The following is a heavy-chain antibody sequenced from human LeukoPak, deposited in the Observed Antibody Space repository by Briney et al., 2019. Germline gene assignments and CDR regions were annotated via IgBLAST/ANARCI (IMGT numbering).Heavy chain of an antibody. CDR2: ISYSGST. CDR3: ASGGRKLLWFGESPHWLDP. D-gene: IGHD3-10*01. V-gene: IGHV4-59*01. J-gene: IGHJ5*02. Sequence: PPQTLSLTSTLSGGSPTSYYCSCIRQPPGNGMGWIGGISYSGSTHYNPSLKSRVTISVDTSKNQLSLKLSSVTAADTAVYYCASGGRKLLWFGESPHWLDPWGQGTLVTVSS. CDR1: GGSPTSYY.